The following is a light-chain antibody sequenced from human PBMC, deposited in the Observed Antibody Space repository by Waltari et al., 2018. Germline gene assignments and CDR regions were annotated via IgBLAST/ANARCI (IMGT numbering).Light chain of an antibody. Sequence: IVLTQSPGTLSLSPGGRATLSCRASQNIGNYLAWYQQKPGQAPRLLIYGASSRAAGSPGRFSGSGSGADISLTISRLEPEDFAVYYCQHHVRLPATFGQGTKV. CDR1: QNIGNY. V-gene: IGKV3-20*01. CDR2: GAS. J-gene: IGKJ1*01. CDR3: QHHVRLPAT.